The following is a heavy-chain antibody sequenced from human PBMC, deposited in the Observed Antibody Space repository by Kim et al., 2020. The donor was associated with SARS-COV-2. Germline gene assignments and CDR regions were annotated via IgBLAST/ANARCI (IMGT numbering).Heavy chain of an antibody. CDR3: ARVRYGPSGYYYCDYL. CDR1: GFSFGDYY. D-gene: IGHD1-26*01. V-gene: IGHV3-11*05. Sequence: GGSLRLSCAASGFSFGDYYMTWIRQTPGKGLEWLSYISNSIDYTRYADSVRGRFTISRDNAKNSLYLQMNSLRAEDTAVYYCARVRYGPSGYYYCDYL. CDR2: ISNSIDYT. J-gene: IGHJ6*03.